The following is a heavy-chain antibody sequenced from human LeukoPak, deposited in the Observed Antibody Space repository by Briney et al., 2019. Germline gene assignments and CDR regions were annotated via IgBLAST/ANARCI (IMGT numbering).Heavy chain of an antibody. CDR1: GYTFTDYY. CDR3: ARARLSYQHLVPADY. V-gene: IGHV1-2*02. J-gene: IGHJ4*02. D-gene: IGHD6-6*01. CDR2: INPNNGGT. Sequence: GASVRESCKASGYTFTDYYIHWVRQAPGQGLEWMGWINPNNGGTNSAQTFQGRVTLTRDTPINTAYMELSSLRSDDTAVYYCARARLSYQHLVPADYWGRGTLVTVSS.